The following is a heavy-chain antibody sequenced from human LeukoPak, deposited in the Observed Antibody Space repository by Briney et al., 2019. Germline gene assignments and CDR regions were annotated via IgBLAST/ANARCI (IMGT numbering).Heavy chain of an antibody. D-gene: IGHD3-16*01. J-gene: IGHJ5*02. Sequence: SETLSLTCTVSGDSISSGSYYWSWIRQPAGKGLEWIGRINTSGSTNYNPSLKSRVTISVDTSKNQFSLKLSSVTAADTAVYYCARQSASYPWRSWFDPWGQGTLVTVSS. CDR1: GDSISSGSYY. CDR3: ARQSASYPWRSWFDP. CDR2: INTSGST. V-gene: IGHV4-61*02.